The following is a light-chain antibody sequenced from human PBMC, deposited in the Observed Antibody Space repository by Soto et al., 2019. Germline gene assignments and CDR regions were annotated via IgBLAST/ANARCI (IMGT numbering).Light chain of an antibody. CDR3: QQYHNWGLS. CDR2: GSS. J-gene: IGKJ4*01. Sequence: MVMTQSPAALSVSPGERVTLSCRASGNVGTNLAWYQQRPGQPPKLLIYGSSTRATGISATFSGSGSGTEFTLTISSMKSEGSAVYYCQQYHNWGLSFGGGTKVEIK. CDR1: GNVGTN. V-gene: IGKV3D-15*01.